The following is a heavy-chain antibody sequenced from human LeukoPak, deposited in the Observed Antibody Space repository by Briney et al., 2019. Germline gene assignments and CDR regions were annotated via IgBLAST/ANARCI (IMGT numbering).Heavy chain of an antibody. CDR2: IYWNDDK. V-gene: IGHV2-5*01. CDR3: VHSFRYSSSWYSLNWFDP. J-gene: IGHJ5*02. Sequence: SWVRPPPGKALEWLAPIYWNDDKRYSPSLKSRLTITKDTSKNQVVLTMTNVDPVDTATYYCVHSFRYSSSWYSLNWFDPWGQGTLVTVSS. D-gene: IGHD6-13*01.